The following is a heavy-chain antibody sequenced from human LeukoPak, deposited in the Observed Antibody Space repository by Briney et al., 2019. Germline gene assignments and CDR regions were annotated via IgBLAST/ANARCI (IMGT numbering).Heavy chain of an antibody. CDR1: GYTFTIYG. D-gene: IGHD2-15*01. CDR3: ARGIIGYYFDY. V-gene: IGHV1-18*01. Sequence: ASVKVSRKTSGYTFTIYGISWVRQAPGQGLEWMGLISAYGNTNYAQNLQGGVTMTTDTSTSTAYMELRSLRSDDTAVYYCARGIIGYYFDYWGQGTLVTVSS. CDR2: ISAYGNT. J-gene: IGHJ4*02.